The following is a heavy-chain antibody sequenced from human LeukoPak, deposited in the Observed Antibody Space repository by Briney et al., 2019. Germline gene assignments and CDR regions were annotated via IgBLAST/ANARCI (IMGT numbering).Heavy chain of an antibody. CDR2: IYTSGST. CDR1: RGSITSYY. J-gene: IGHJ4*02. CDR3: AREVGEQWLVQPLDY. V-gene: IGHV4-4*07. D-gene: IGHD6-19*01. Sequence: TSETLSLTCTVSRGSITSYYWSWIRQPAGKGLEWIGRIYTSGSTNYNPSLKSRVTISVDTSKNQFSLKLSSVTAADTAVYYCAREVGEQWLVQPLDYWGQGNLVTVSS.